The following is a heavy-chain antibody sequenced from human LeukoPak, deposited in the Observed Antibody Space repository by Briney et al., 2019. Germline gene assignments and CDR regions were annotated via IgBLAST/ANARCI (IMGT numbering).Heavy chain of an antibody. CDR2: MNPNSGNT. D-gene: IGHD3-10*01. CDR3: ARGLPHYGSGSYPN. Sequence: GASVNVSCKASGYTFTSYDINWVRQATGQGLEWMGWMNPNSGNTGYAQKFQGRVTMTRNTSISTAYMELSSLRSEDTAVYYCARGLPHYGSGSYPNWGQGTLVTVSS. CDR1: GYTFTSYD. J-gene: IGHJ4*02. V-gene: IGHV1-8*01.